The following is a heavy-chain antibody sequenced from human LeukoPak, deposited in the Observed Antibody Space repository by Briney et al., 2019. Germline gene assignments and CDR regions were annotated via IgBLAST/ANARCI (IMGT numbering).Heavy chain of an antibody. J-gene: IGHJ4*02. D-gene: IGHD6-13*01. CDR3: ARAEQQLRLYYFDY. CDR1: GFTFSSYG. Sequence: GGSLRLSCAASGFTFSSYGMHWVRQAPGKGLEWVAFIRYDGSNKYYADSVKGRFTISRDNSKNTLYLQMNSLRAEDTAVYYCARAEQQLRLYYFDYWGQGTLVTVSS. V-gene: IGHV3-30*02. CDR2: IRYDGSNK.